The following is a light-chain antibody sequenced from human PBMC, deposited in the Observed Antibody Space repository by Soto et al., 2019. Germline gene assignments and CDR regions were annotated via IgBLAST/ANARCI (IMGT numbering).Light chain of an antibody. CDR1: QSVSSSY. V-gene: IGKV3-20*01. CDR3: QQYARSPLA. Sequence: EIVLTQSPGTLSLSPGERAILSYRASQSVSSSYLAWYQQKPGQAPRLLIYDASTRATGIPDRFSGSGSGTDFTLTISRLEPEDFAVYFCQQYARSPLAFGGGTKVDIK. J-gene: IGKJ4*01. CDR2: DAS.